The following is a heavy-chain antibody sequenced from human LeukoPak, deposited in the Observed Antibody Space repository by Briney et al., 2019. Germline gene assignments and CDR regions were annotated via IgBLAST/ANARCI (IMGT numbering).Heavy chain of an antibody. J-gene: IGHJ4*02. V-gene: IGHV3-74*01. CDR1: GFTFSNFW. Sequence: SGGSLRLSCAASGFTFSNFWMHWVRQTPGKGLVWVSRINSDGSSTTYADSVKGRFTISRDNAKNTLYLQVNSLRAEDTAVYYCARDVWGTFDYWGQGTLVTVSS. CDR3: ARDVWGTFDY. D-gene: IGHD1/OR15-1a*01. CDR2: INSDGSST.